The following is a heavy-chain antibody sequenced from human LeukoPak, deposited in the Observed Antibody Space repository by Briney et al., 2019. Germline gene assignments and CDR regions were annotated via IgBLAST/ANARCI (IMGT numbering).Heavy chain of an antibody. J-gene: IGHJ4*02. D-gene: IGHD1-1*01. CDR2: IWFDGSNK. V-gene: IGHV3-33*08. CDR1: GFTFSSYS. Sequence: GGSLRLSCAASGFTFSSYSMHWVRQAPGKGLEWVAFIWFDGSNKHYADSVKGRFTISRDNSEDTLYLQMNSLRAEDTAVYYCVRDPSGSGFAFDSWGQGALVTVSS. CDR3: VRDPSGSGFAFDS.